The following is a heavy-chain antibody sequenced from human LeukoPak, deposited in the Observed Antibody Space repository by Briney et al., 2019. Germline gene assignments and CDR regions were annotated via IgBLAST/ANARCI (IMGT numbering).Heavy chain of an antibody. V-gene: IGHV3-21*01. Sequence: GGSLRLSCAASGFTFSSYSMNWVRQAPGKGLEWVSPISSSSSYIYYADSVKGRFTISRDNAKNSLYLQMNSLRAEDTAVYYCARAARGYSGYDIDYWGQGTLVTVSS. CDR1: GFTFSSYS. CDR3: ARAARGYSGYDIDY. CDR2: ISSSSSYI. J-gene: IGHJ4*02. D-gene: IGHD5-12*01.